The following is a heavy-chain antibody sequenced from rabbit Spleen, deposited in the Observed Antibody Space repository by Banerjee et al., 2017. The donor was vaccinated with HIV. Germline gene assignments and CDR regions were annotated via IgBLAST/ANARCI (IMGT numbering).Heavy chain of an antibody. J-gene: IGHJ3*01. V-gene: IGHV1S45*01. CDR2: IGTGSSGST. Sequence: QEQLEESGGGLVKPEGSLTLTCKASGVSFSDKDVMCWVRQAPGKGLEWIGCIGTGSSGSTYYASWAKGRFTISKTSTTVDLKVTSLTAADTATYFCARVLSGYDLMSLDLWGPGTLVTVS. CDR3: ARVLSGYDLMSLDL. CDR1: GVSFSDKDV. D-gene: IGHD1-1*01.